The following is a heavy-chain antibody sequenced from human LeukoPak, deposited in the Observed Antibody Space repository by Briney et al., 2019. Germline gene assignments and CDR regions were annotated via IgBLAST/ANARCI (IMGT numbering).Heavy chain of an antibody. Sequence: AETLSLTCAASGVSIGFSYWSWIRQSPGKGLEWIGYKYASGSSNYNASLKSRVTFSIDTSKSQFSLKLLSATAADTTVYYCARHGGGERCPFDSWGQGTVVTASS. D-gene: IGHD3-16*01. V-gene: IGHV4-4*09. CDR2: KYASGSS. J-gene: IGHJ4*01. CDR3: ARHGGGERCPFDS. CDR1: GVSIGFSY.